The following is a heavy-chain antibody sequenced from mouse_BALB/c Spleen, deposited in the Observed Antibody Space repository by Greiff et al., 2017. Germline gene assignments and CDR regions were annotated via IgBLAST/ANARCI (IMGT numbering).Heavy chain of an antibody. Sequence: EVMLVESGAELVKPGASVKLSCTASGFNIKDTYMHWVKQRPEQGLEWIGRIDPANGNTKYDPKFQGKATITADTSSNTAYLQLSSLTSEDTAVYYCARYYYYAMDYWGQGTSVTVSS. CDR3: ARYYYYAMDY. J-gene: IGHJ4*01. CDR2: IDPANGNT. CDR1: GFNIKDTY. V-gene: IGHV14-3*02.